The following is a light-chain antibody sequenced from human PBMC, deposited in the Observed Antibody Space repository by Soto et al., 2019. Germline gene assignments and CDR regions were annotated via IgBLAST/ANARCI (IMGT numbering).Light chain of an antibody. Sequence: QSALAQPPSASGSPGQSVTISCSGTSSDTGDYNYVSWYQQHPGKAPKLMIYEVSKRPSGVPDRFSGSKSGNTACLTVSGLQADDEADYYCSSYAGSDNYVFGPGTKVTVL. J-gene: IGLJ1*01. CDR2: EVS. CDR3: SSYAGSDNYV. V-gene: IGLV2-8*01. CDR1: SSDTGDYNY.